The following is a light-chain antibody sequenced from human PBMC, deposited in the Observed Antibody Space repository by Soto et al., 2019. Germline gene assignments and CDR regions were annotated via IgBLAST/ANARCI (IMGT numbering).Light chain of an antibody. CDR3: QTWGTGISWV. CDR1: NIGSKS. CDR2: ADS. V-gene: IGLV3-21*02. J-gene: IGLJ3*02. Sequence: SYELTQPPSVSVAPGQTARITCGGNNIGSKSVHWYQQKPVQAPVLVVYADSDRPSGIPERFSGSNSGNTATLTISRVEAGDEADYYCQTWGTGISWVFGGGTKLTVL.